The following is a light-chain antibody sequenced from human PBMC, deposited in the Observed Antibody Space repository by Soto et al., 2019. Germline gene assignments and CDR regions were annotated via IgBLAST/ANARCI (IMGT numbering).Light chain of an antibody. CDR2: SAS. CDR1: QSVRTA. Sequence: VMTQSPATLSVSPGERVTVSCRASQSVRTALAWYQQRPDQAPRLLIHSASTRATGIPARFSGSGSGTDFTLTISSLQSEDFGVYYCQQYDHWPPEFGQGTKLEIK. V-gene: IGKV3-15*01. CDR3: QQYDHWPPE. J-gene: IGKJ2*01.